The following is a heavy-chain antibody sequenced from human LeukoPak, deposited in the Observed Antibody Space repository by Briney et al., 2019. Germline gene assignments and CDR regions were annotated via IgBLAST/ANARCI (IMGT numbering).Heavy chain of an antibody. CDR3: AKGAGGSGRC. Sequence: PGGSLRLSRAASGFTFSSFAMNWVRQAPGKGLEWVSGITGSSDSTFYADSVKGRFTISRDNSKNTLFLQMNTLRADDTAVYYCAKGAGGSGRCWGQGTLVTVSS. D-gene: IGHD1-26*01. J-gene: IGHJ4*02. CDR2: ITGSSDST. CDR1: GFTFSSFA. V-gene: IGHV3-23*01.